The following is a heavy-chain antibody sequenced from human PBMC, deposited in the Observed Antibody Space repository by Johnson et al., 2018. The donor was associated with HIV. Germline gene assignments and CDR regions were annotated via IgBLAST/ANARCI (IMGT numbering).Heavy chain of an antibody. CDR2: INWNGVRT. CDR1: GFTFDDYG. V-gene: IGHV3-20*04. Sequence: EQLVESGGGVVRPGGSLRLSCAAAGFTFDDYGMNWVRQAPGKGLEWVSGINWNGVRTGYLDSMKGRFTISRDNAKNSLYLQMNSLRAEDTAVYYCARDPFTPAGSDAFDIWGLGTMVTVSS. CDR3: ARDPFTPAGSDAFDI. D-gene: IGHD2-15*01. J-gene: IGHJ3*02.